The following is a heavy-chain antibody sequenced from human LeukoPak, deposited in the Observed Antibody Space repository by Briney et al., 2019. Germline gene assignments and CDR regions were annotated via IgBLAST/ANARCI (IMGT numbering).Heavy chain of an antibody. D-gene: IGHD3-22*01. CDR2: LSNSGFP. CDR3: ARDSYYYDSSGYRNWFDP. CDR1: GGSFSGDS. Sequence: SESLSLTCALYGGSFSGDSWSWVRQPPGKRLEWIGELSNSGFPVYNPSLKGRVTISVYTSKNQFSLKLSSVTAADTAVYYCARDSYYYDSSGYRNWFDPWGQGTLVTVSS. V-gene: IGHV4-34*01. J-gene: IGHJ5*02.